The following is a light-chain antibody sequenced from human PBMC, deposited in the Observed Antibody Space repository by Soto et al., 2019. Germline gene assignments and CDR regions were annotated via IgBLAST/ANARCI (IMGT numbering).Light chain of an antibody. CDR2: DAS. J-gene: IGKJ1*01. CDR1: QTVNNW. CDR3: QQYNRYRRT. Sequence: EIHMTQSPSTLSASAGDRVTITCRASQTVNNWLAWYQQSPGQAHKLLIYDASTLESGIPSRFSGSGSGTEFTLTGSSLEPVDFATFYCQQYNRYRRTFGQGTKVEVK. V-gene: IGKV1-5*01.